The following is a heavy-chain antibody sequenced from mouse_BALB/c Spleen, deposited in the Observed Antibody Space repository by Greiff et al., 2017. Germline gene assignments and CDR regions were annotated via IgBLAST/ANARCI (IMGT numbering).Heavy chain of an antibody. CDR1: GFAFSSYD. J-gene: IGHJ4*01. V-gene: IGHV5-12-1*01. CDR3: ARHHDYDVGGAMDY. CDR2: ISSGGGST. Sequence: EVKLMESGGGLVKPGGSLKLSCAASGFAFSSYDMSWVRQTPEKRLEWVAYISSGGGSTYYPDTVKGRFTISRDNAKNTLYLQMSSLKSEDTAMYYCARHHDYDVGGAMDYWGQGTSVTVSS. D-gene: IGHD2-4*01.